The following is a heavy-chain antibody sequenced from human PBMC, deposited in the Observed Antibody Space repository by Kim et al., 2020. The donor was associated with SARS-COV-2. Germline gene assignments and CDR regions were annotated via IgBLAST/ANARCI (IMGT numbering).Heavy chain of an antibody. Sequence: ASVKVSCKASGYTFSDYAIHWARQAPGQRLKWMGWFNAGNGIAKYSQKFQDRVTITRDTSANKAYMEVSSLRSEDTAVYYCARVYCSSTSGHYYFDYWGQGTQVTVSS. CDR2: FNAGNGIA. CDR3: ARVYCSSTSGHYYFDY. J-gene: IGHJ4*02. D-gene: IGHD2-2*01. V-gene: IGHV1-3*01. CDR1: GYTFSDYA.